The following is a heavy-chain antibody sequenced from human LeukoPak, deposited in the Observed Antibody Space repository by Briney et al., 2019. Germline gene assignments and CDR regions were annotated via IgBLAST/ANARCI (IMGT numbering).Heavy chain of an antibody. D-gene: IGHD6-13*01. V-gene: IGHV1-69*05. CDR2: IIPIFGTA. J-gene: IGHJ4*02. CDR1: GGTFSSYA. Sequence: ASVKVSCKASGGTFSSYAISWVRQAPGQGLEWMGRIIPIFGTANYAQKFQGRVTITTDESTSTAYMELRSLRSDDTAVYYCARGFFEAAAGLFDYWGQGTLVTVSS. CDR3: ARGFFEAAAGLFDY.